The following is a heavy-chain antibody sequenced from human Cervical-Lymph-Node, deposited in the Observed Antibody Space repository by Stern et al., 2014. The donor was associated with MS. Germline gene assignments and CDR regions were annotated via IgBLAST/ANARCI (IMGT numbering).Heavy chain of an antibody. CDR2: ISYDGNHK. D-gene: IGHD3/OR15-3a*01. CDR1: GFTFSSYG. CDR3: ARDYEDTSMLFVH. Sequence: VQLEESGGAVVQPGRSLRLSCAASGFTFSSYGMHWVRQAPGKGLEWVTVISYDGNHKYYAASVKGRFTISRDNSKNTLHLQMNSVTPDDTAIYYCARDYEDTSMLFVHWGQGTLVTVSS. V-gene: IGHV3-30*03. J-gene: IGHJ4*02.